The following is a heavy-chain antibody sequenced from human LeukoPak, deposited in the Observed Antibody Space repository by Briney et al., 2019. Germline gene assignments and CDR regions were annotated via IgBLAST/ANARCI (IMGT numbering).Heavy chain of an antibody. CDR2: IYTSGST. CDR3: ARESDIVVVPAANYFDY. Sequence: SQTLSLTCTVSGGSISSGSYYWSWIRQPAGKGLEWVGRIYTSGSTNYNPSLKSRVTISVDTSKNQFSLKLSSVAAADTAVYYCARESDIVVVPAANYFDYWGQGTLVTVSS. CDR1: GGSISSGSYY. J-gene: IGHJ4*02. V-gene: IGHV4-61*02. D-gene: IGHD2-2*01.